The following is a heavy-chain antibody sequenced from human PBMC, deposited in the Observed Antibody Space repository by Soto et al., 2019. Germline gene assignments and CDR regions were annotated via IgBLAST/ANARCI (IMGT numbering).Heavy chain of an antibody. CDR2: IDPSDSYT. CDR3: ARLVSAANIDY. V-gene: IGHV5-10-1*01. CDR1: GYSFTSYW. D-gene: IGHD2-15*01. Sequence: GESLKISCKGSGYSFTSYWINWVRQMPGKGLEWMGKIDPSDSYTIYSPSFQGHVTISADKSINTAYLQWSGLKASDTAMYYRARLVSAANIDYWGQGTLVIVSS. J-gene: IGHJ4*02.